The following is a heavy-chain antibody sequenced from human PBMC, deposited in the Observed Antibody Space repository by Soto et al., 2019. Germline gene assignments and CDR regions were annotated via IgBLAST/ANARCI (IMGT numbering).Heavy chain of an antibody. CDR2: IYHSGST. D-gene: IGHD3-9*01. Sequence: SETLSLTCAVYGGSFSGYYWTWIRQPPGTGLEWIGYIYHSGSTNYNPSLKSRVTISVDTSKNQFSLKLSSVTAADTAVYYCARHRSSLYYDILTGYDNWFDPWGQGTLVTVSS. J-gene: IGHJ5*02. V-gene: IGHV4-34*01. CDR1: GGSFSGYY. CDR3: ARHRSSLYYDILTGYDNWFDP.